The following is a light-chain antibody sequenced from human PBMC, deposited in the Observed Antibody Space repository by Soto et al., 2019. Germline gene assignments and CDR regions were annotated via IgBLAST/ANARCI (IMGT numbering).Light chain of an antibody. Sequence: DIQMTQSPSSLSASVGDRFTITCLASQSISSYLNWYQQKPGKAPKLLIYTASTLESGVPSRFSASGSGTEFTLTISSLHPDDFATYYCQEYNNYWTFGQGTKVDIK. CDR2: TAS. CDR1: QSISSY. CDR3: QEYNNYWT. J-gene: IGKJ1*01. V-gene: IGKV1-5*01.